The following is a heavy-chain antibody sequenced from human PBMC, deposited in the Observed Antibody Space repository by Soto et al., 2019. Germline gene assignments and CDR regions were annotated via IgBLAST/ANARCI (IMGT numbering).Heavy chain of an antibody. D-gene: IGHD3-3*02. CDR3: ASGSTDSYTGSRIFDF. CDR1: GIPFGSRA. V-gene: IGHV3-23*01. Sequence: GGLRRSCVASGIPFGSRAMGWVRQSPVEGLEWVSTITDTGGDTKYSDSVRGRFTMARDNAKKTLYLQMNNLRVEDAALYYCASGSTDSYTGSRIFDFCGRGNLVTDSS. CDR2: ITDTGGDT. J-gene: IGHJ4*01.